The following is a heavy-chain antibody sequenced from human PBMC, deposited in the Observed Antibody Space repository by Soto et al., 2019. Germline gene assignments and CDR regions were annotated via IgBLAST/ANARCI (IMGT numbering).Heavy chain of an antibody. Sequence: QVQLVQSGAEVKKPGASVKVSCKASGYTFTSYGVSWVRQAPRQGLEWMGWISGYNRQTYYEQKLQGRVTMNIDTTTSTAYMEVENLRADDTAIYYCARDVANFWSGHQRGWFDPWGQGTLVTVSS. CDR1: GYTFTSYG. CDR3: ARDVANFWSGHQRGWFDP. D-gene: IGHD3-3*01. V-gene: IGHV1-18*01. J-gene: IGHJ5*02. CDR2: ISGYNRQT.